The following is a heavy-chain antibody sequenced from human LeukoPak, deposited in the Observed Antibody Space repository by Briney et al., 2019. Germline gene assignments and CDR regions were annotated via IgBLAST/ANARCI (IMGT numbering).Heavy chain of an antibody. CDR3: ARGRLGQQLVFFRGYYFDY. D-gene: IGHD6-13*01. J-gene: IGHJ4*02. V-gene: IGHV4-30-4*08. CDR1: GGSISSGDYY. CDR2: IYYSGST. Sequence: SETLSLTCTVSGGSISSGDYYWSWIRQPPWKGLEWFGHIYYSGSTYYNPSLKSRVTISVDASKNQFSLKLSSVTAADTAVYYCARGRLGQQLVFFRGYYFDYWGQGTLVTVSS.